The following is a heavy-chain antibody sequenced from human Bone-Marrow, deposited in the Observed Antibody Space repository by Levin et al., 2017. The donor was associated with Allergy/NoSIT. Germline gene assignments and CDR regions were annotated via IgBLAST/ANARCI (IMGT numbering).Heavy chain of an antibody. CDR3: ARGRTHDILSGADYFYYAMNV. J-gene: IGHJ6*02. CDR1: GFSLSSYA. V-gene: IGHV3-30*04. D-gene: IGHD3-9*01. Sequence: GGSLRLSCAASGFSLSSYAMHWVRQAPGKGLEWLAVISFDGSDKYYADSLKGRFTISRDTSGNTLYLQMNSLTAADTAVYYCARGRTHDILSGADYFYYAMNVWGQGTTVTVSS. CDR2: ISFDGSDK.